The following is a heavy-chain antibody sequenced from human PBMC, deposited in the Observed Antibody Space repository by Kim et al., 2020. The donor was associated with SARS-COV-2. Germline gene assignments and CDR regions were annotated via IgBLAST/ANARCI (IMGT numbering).Heavy chain of an antibody. CDR3: AGQSNYDSSGYGFGAFDI. Sequence: SETLSLTCTVSGGSISSYYWSWIRQPPGKGLEWIGYIYYSGSTNYNPSLKSRVTISVDTSKNQFSLKLSSVTAADTAVYYCAGQSNYDSSGYGFGAFDIWGQGTMVTVSS. CDR1: GGSISSYY. V-gene: IGHV4-59*01. D-gene: IGHD3-22*01. CDR2: IYYSGST. J-gene: IGHJ3*02.